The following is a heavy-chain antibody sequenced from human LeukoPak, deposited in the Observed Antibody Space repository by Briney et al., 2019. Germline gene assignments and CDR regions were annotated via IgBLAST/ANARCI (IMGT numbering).Heavy chain of an antibody. CDR2: IKHDGSVK. J-gene: IGHJ4*02. CDR3: AGGVSY. V-gene: IGHV3-7*04. CDR1: GFSFSTFW. Sequence: PGGSLRLSCTASGFSFSTFWMNWGRQAPGKGLEGVANIKHDGSVKYYVDSVKGGFTISRDNAMQSLYLQMNSLRAEDTAVYYCAGGVSYWGRGTLVTVSS.